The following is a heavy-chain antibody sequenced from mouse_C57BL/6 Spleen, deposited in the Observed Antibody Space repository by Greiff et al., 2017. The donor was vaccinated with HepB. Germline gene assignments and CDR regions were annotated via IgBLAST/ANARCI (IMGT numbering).Heavy chain of an antibody. CDR2: IDPSDSYT. CDR1: GYTFTSYW. Sequence: VQLQQPGAELVMPGASVKLSCKASGYTFTSYWMPWGEQRPGQGLEWIGEIDPSDSYTNYNQKFKGKSTLTVDKSSSTAYMQLSSLTSEDSAVYYCARGDYGSSPWFDYWGQGTTLTVSS. J-gene: IGHJ2*01. D-gene: IGHD1-1*01. CDR3: ARGDYGSSPWFDY. V-gene: IGHV1-69*01.